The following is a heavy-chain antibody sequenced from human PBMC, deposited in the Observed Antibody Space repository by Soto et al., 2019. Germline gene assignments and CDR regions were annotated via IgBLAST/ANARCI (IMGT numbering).Heavy chain of an antibody. CDR2: IIPIFGTA. J-gene: IGHJ6*02. CDR1: GGTFSSYA. CDR3: ARDHRGYSGYGLIYYGMDV. D-gene: IGHD5-12*01. V-gene: IGHV1-69*13. Sequence: ASVKVSCKASGGTFSSYAISWVRQAPGQGLEWMGGIIPIFGTANYAQKFQGRVTITADESTSTAYMELSSLRSEDTAVYYCARDHRGYSGYGLIYYGMDVWGQGTTVTVSS.